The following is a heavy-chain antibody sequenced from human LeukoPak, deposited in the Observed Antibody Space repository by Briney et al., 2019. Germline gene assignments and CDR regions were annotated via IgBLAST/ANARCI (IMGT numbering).Heavy chain of an antibody. CDR3: AGGLYDSSGYYQYYFEY. J-gene: IGHJ4*02. D-gene: IGHD3-22*01. V-gene: IGHV3-53*01. CDR1: GFTVSSNY. Sequence: PGGSLRLSCAASGFTVSSNYMSWVRQAPGKGLEWVSIFYSSGSTYYADSVKGRFTISRDNSKNTLYLQMKSLRAEDTAVYYCAGGLYDSSGYYQYYFEYWGQGTLVTVSS. CDR2: FYSSGST.